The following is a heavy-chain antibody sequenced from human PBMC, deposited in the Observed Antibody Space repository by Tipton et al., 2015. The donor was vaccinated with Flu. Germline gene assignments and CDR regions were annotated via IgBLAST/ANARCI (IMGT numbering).Heavy chain of an antibody. V-gene: IGHV4-59*01. J-gene: IGHJ6*02. CDR1: DGSISSYY. D-gene: IGHD4-11*01. CDR2: IYYSGST. CDR3: ASATTVTTSGMDV. Sequence: TLSLTCTVSDGSISSYYWSWIREPPGKGLEWIGNIYYSGSTNYNPSLKSRVTISVDTSKNQFSLRLNSVTAADTAVYYCASATTVTTSGMDVWGQGTTVTVSS.